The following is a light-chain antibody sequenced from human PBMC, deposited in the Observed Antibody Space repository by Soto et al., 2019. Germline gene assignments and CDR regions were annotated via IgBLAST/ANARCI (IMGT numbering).Light chain of an antibody. J-gene: IGLJ2*01. Sequence: QSALTQPASVSGSPGQSITISCTGTSSDVGAYNYVSWYQQHPGKAPKLMIYDVSNRPSGVSNRSSGSKSGNAASLTISGLQAEDEADYYCSSYTSSTPVVFGGGTKLTVL. CDR2: DVS. CDR1: SSDVGAYNY. V-gene: IGLV2-14*01. CDR3: SSYTSSTPVV.